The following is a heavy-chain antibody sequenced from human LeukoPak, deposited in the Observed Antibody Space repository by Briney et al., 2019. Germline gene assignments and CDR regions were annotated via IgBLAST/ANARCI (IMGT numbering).Heavy chain of an antibody. CDR3: ARGDYYDSSGYRD. J-gene: IGHJ4*02. D-gene: IGHD3-22*01. V-gene: IGHV4-31*03. CDR2: IYYSGST. CDR1: GGSISSGGYY. Sequence: SETLSLTCTVSGGSISSGGYYWSWIRQHPGKGLEWIGYIYYSGSTYYNPSLKSRVNISVDTSKNQFSLKLSSVTAADTAVYYCARGDYYDSSGYRDWGQGTLVTVSS.